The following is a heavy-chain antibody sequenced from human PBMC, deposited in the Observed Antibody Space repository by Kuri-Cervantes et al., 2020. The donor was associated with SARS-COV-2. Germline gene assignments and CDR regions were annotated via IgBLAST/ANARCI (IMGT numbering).Heavy chain of an antibody. J-gene: IGHJ4*02. CDR3: ARSVSSSSPGPFDY. D-gene: IGHD6-6*01. CDR1: GFTFSSHG. V-gene: IGHV3-30*03. CDR2: ISYDGSNK. Sequence: LSLTCAASGFTFSSHGMHWVRQAPGKGLEWVAVISYDGSNKYYADSVKGRFTISRDNSKNTLYLQMNSLRAEDTAVYYCARSVSSSSPGPFDYWGQGTLVTVSS.